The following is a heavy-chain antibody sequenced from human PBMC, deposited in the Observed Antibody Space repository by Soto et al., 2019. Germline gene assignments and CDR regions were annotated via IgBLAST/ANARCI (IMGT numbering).Heavy chain of an antibody. Sequence: SVNVSCKASGGTFSNYAINWVRQAPGQGLEWMGGILPIFGTAKYAQTFQGRVTITADRSTSTAYMELRSLRSDDTAVYYCANWWHDLGSNCGQGTLVIVSA. J-gene: IGHJ1*01. D-gene: IGHD2-8*02. CDR1: GGTFSNYA. V-gene: IGHV1-69*06. CDR2: ILPIFGTA. CDR3: ANWWHDLGSN.